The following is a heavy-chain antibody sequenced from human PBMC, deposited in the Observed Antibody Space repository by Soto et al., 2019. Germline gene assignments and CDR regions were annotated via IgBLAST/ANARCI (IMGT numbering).Heavy chain of an antibody. CDR1: CGALSRCY. Sequence: PSETPFPTSTFSCGALSRCYWFWVREPPGKGLEWSGYIYYSGSTYDTPSLKPRVTISVDTSKNQFSLKLSSVTAADTAVYYCARVRPHPLMVRGVYFDYWGQGTLVTVSS. CDR2: IYYSGST. V-gene: IGHV4-59*12. J-gene: IGHJ4*02. CDR3: ARVRPHPLMVRGVYFDY. D-gene: IGHD3-10*01.